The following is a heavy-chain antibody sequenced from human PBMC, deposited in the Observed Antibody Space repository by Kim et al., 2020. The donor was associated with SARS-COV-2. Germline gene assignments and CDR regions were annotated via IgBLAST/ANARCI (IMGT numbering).Heavy chain of an antibody. D-gene: IGHD3-16*01. Sequence: APVKGRSPISRDDSKNTLYLQMNSLKTEDTAVYYCTTGASSHLRFHGMDVWGQGTTVTVSS. J-gene: IGHJ6*02. CDR3: TTGASSHLRFHGMDV. V-gene: IGHV3-15*01.